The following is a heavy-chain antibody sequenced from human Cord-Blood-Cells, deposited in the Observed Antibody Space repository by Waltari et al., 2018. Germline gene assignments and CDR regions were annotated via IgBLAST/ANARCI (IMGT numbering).Heavy chain of an antibody. Sequence: EVQLVESGGGLVQPGGSLRLSCAASGFTFSSYSMHWVRQAPGKGLEWVSYISSSSSTIYYADSVKGRFTISRDNAKNSLYLQMNSLRDEDTAVYYCARSRKTTYNWFDPWGQGTLVTVSS. CDR3: ARSRKTTYNWFDP. J-gene: IGHJ5*02. D-gene: IGHD4-17*01. CDR1: GFTFSSYS. V-gene: IGHV3-48*02. CDR2: ISSSSSTI.